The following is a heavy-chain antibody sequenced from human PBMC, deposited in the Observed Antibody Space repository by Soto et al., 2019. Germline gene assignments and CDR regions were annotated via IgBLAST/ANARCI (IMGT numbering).Heavy chain of an antibody. V-gene: IGHV3-23*01. CDR1: GFTFSNHA. D-gene: IGHD1-20*01. J-gene: IGHJ4*02. CDR2: ISGSGGST. CDR3: AKDKSYNSLFDY. Sequence: GGSLRLSCAASGFTFSNHAMSWVRQAPGKGLEWVSAISGSGGSTYYADSVKGRFTISRDNSKNTLYLQMNSLRAEDTAVYYCAKDKSYNSLFDYWGQGTLVTVSS.